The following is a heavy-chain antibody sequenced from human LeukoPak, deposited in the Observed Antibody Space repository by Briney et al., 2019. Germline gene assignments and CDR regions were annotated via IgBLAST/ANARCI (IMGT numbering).Heavy chain of an antibody. D-gene: IGHD5-12*01. Sequence: GGSLRLSCAASGFTFSNFWMHWVRQAPGKGLVGVSRINGDGSSASYADSVKGRFTISRDNAKNTLFLQMSSLRAEDTAIYYCARIRYNDYDDWGQGTLVTVSS. CDR3: ARIRYNDYDD. V-gene: IGHV3-74*01. CDR2: INGDGSSA. CDR1: GFTFSNFW. J-gene: IGHJ4*02.